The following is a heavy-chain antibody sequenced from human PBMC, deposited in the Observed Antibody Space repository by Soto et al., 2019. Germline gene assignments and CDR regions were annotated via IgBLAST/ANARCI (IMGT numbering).Heavy chain of an antibody. J-gene: IGHJ6*03. V-gene: IGHV4-59*08. CDR2: IYYSGST. CDR3: ARSYSGYDAYYYYYMDV. CDR1: GGSISSYY. D-gene: IGHD5-12*01. Sequence: QVQLQESGPGLVKPSETLSLTCTVSGGSISSYYWSWIRQPPGKGLEWIGYIYYSGSTKYNPSLKSRVTISVDTSKNQCSLRLSSVTAADTAVYYCARSYSGYDAYYYYYMDVWGKGTTVTVSS.